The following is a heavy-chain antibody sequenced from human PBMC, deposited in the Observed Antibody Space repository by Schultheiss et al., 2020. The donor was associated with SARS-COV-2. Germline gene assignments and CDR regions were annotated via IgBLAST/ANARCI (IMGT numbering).Heavy chain of an antibody. J-gene: IGHJ4*02. V-gene: IGHV4-59*12. Sequence: SETLSLTCTVSGGSISSYYWSWIRQHPGKGLEWIGYIYYSGSTNYNPSLKSRVTISVDTSKNQFSLKLSSVTAADTAVYYCARVDTAMVVDYWGQGTLVTVSS. CDR3: ARVDTAMVVDY. D-gene: IGHD5-18*01. CDR2: IYYSGST. CDR1: GGSISSYY.